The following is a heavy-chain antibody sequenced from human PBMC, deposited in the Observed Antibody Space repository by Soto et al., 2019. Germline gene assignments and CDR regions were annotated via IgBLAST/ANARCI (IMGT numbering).Heavy chain of an antibody. CDR2: IGTLHDT. D-gene: IGHD2-8*02. V-gene: IGHV3-13*01. Sequence: EVQLVESGGGLVQPGGSLRLSCAASGFTFSASDMHWVRQAPGKGLEWVAAIGTLHDTFYPDSVKGRFTISRENAKNSLYLQMNSLGADGTAVYYCARQASYWHGGGGWLDPWGQGVLVTVSS. J-gene: IGHJ5*02. CDR3: ARQASYWHGGGGWLDP. CDR1: GFTFSASD.